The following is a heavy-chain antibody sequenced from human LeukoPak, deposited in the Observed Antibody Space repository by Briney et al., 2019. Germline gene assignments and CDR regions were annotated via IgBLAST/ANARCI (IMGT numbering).Heavy chain of an antibody. CDR1: GFTFSSYG. CDR3: ARAKTTVTTWDLDY. J-gene: IGHJ4*02. CDR2: IRYDGSNK. V-gene: IGHV3-30*02. D-gene: IGHD4-17*01. Sequence: PGGSLRLSCAASGFTFSSYGMHWVRQAPGKGLEWVAFIRYDGSNKYYADSVKGRFTISRDNSKNTLYLRMNSLRAEDTAVYYCARAKTTVTTWDLDYWGQGTLVTVSS.